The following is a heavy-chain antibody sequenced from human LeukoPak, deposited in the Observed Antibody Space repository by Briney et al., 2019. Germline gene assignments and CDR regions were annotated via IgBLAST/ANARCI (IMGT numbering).Heavy chain of an antibody. CDR2: IYYSGIP. Sequence: SETLSLTCTVSGGSISSGVYYWSWIRQDPGKGLEWIGYIYYSGIPYYNPSPKSRVTISVDTSRDQFSLSLTSVTAADTAVYYCARDPRGYGMDVWGQGTTVTVSS. CDR3: ARDPRGYGMDV. J-gene: IGHJ6*02. V-gene: IGHV4-31*03. CDR1: GGSISSGVYY.